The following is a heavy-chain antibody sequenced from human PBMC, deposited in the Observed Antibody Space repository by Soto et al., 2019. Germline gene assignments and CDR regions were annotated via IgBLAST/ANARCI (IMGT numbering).Heavy chain of an antibody. CDR2: IYWVGDK. CDR3: AHRRDGTYALDY. Sequence: QITLKESGPTLVKPTQTLTLTCTFSGFSLSSNGVGVGWIRQPPGKALEWLALIYWVGDKRYSPSLKSRLTLTKDTSKNHVVLTMTNMDPVDTATYYCAHRRDGTYALDYWGQGTLVTVAS. V-gene: IGHV2-5*02. D-gene: IGHD1-26*01. CDR1: GFSLSSNGVG. J-gene: IGHJ4*02.